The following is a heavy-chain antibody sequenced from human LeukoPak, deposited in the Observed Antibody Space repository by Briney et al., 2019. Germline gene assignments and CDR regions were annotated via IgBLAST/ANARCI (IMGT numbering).Heavy chain of an antibody. CDR3: ARALVTAILYED. V-gene: IGHV4-61*01. CDR2: IHYSGST. Sequence: PSETLSLTCSVSGGSVSSGSYYWSWIRQPPGKGLEWIGYIHYSGSTNYNPSLKSRVTISVDTSKNQFSLKLSSVTAADTAVYYCARALVTAILYEDWGQGTLVTVSS. CDR1: GGSVSSGSYY. D-gene: IGHD2-21*02. J-gene: IGHJ4*02.